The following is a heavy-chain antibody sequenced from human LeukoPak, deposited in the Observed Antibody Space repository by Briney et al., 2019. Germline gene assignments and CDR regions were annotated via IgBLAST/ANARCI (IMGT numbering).Heavy chain of an antibody. CDR1: GFTFSSYG. CDR2: ISGSGCST. CDR3: ARDLAWGAFDY. D-gene: IGHD7-27*01. V-gene: IGHV3-23*01. Sequence: GGTLRLSCAAYGFTFSSYGMSWVRQAPGKGLEWVSAISGSGCSTYYADSVKGRFTISRDDSKNTLSLQMNSLRVEDTAVYDCARDLAWGAFDYWGQGTLVTVSS. J-gene: IGHJ4*02.